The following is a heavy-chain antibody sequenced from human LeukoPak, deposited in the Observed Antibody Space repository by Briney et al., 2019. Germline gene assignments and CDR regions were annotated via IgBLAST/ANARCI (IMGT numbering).Heavy chain of an antibody. J-gene: IGHJ6*03. V-gene: IGHV3-23*01. Sequence: GGSLRLSCAASGFTFTTYAMSWVRQAPGKGLEWVSGISGLGDNTYYVDSVKGRFTISRDNAKNTVSLQMNSLRAEDTAVYYCARDAYCSSTSCYLDVWGKGTTVTVSS. D-gene: IGHD2-2*01. CDR2: ISGLGDNT. CDR1: GFTFTTYA. CDR3: ARDAYCSSTSCYLDV.